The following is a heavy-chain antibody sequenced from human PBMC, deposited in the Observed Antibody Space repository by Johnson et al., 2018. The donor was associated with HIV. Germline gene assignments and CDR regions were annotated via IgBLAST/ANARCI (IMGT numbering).Heavy chain of an antibody. CDR1: GFTFSNVW. D-gene: IGHD3-16*02. J-gene: IGHJ3*02. CDR3: TTAIVIDAFDI. V-gene: IGHV3-15*01. CDR2: IKRKIEGETT. Sequence: VQLVESGGGVVQPGRSLRLSFAASGFTFSNVWMTWVRQAPGKGLEWVGRIKRKIEGETTDYAAPVKGRFTISRDDSKNTLYLQMNSLTTEDTAVYYCTTAIVIDAFDIWGQGTMVTVSS.